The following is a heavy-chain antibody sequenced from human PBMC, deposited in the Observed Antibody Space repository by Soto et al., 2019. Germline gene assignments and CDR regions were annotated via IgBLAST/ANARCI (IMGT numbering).Heavy chain of an antibody. CDR2: VYSSGST. D-gene: IGHD1-26*01. Sequence: QVQLHESGPGLVEPSQALSLSCTVSGGSITNGDYYWSWVRQFPGKGLEWIGNVYSSGSTSYNPSLKRRLSMSIDTSKSQFSLHLRSLTAADTAIYYCARGIAWSYPRGLYYFDYWGQGTLVTVSS. CDR1: GGSITNGDYY. V-gene: IGHV4-31*03. J-gene: IGHJ4*02. CDR3: ARGIAWSYPRGLYYFDY.